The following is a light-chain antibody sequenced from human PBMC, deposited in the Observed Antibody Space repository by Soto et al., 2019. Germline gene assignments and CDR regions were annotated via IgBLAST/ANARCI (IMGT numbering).Light chain of an antibody. CDR3: AAWDDSLSGHVV. CDR2: RNT. V-gene: IGLV1-47*01. Sequence: QPVLTQPPSVSGTPGQRVVISCSGSASNIGNNDVYWYQHLPGTAPKLLIYRNTQRPSGVPDRFSGSRSGTSASLAISGLQSEDEADFYCAAWDDSLSGHVVFGGGTKLTVL. J-gene: IGLJ2*01. CDR1: ASNIGNND.